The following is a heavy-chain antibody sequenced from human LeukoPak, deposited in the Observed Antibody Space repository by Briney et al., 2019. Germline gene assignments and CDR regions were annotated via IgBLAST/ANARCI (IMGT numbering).Heavy chain of an antibody. D-gene: IGHD6-19*01. J-gene: IGHJ4*02. CDR1: GFTFSSYA. CDR2: ICGSGGST. CDR3: ANDQCSGRH. V-gene: IGHV3-23*01. Sequence: PGGSLRLSCAVSGFTFSSYAMSWVRQAPGKGLEWVSAICGSGGSTYYADSVKGRFTISRDNSKNTLYLQMNSLRAEDTAVYYCANDQCSGRHWGQGTLVTVSS.